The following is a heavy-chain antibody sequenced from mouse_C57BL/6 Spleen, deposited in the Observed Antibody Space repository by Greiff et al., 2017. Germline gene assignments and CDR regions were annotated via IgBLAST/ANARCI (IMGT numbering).Heavy chain of an antibody. J-gene: IGHJ3*01. V-gene: IGHV5-4*01. D-gene: IGHD2-4*01. CDR3: SRDNYDYDGGFAY. CDR1: GFTFSSYA. CDR2: ISDGGSYT. Sequence: EVQGVESGGGLVKPGGSLKLSCAASGFTFSSYAMSWVRQTPEKRLEWVATISDGGSYTYYPDNVKGRFTISRDNAKNNLYLKMSHLKSEDTAMYYCSRDNYDYDGGFAYWGQGTLVTVSA.